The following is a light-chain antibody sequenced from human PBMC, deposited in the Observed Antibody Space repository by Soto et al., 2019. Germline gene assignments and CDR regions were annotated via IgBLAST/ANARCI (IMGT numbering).Light chain of an antibody. J-gene: IGKJ4*01. CDR3: QQCGDSPQGLN. Sequence: EIVLTQSPGTLSLSPGERATLSCRASQSVTSSYLAWYQQKPGQAPRLLIYGASNRAAGIPDRFSGSGSGTDFTLTINRLEPEDFAVYYCQQCGDSPQGLNFGGGTKVEIK. CDR2: GAS. V-gene: IGKV3-20*01. CDR1: QSVTSSY.